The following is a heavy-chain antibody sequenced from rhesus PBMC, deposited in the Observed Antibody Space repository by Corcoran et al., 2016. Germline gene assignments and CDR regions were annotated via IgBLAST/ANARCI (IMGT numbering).Heavy chain of an antibody. D-gene: IGHD3-16*01. CDR3: ARNSYSGSYYHWYFDL. Sequence: QVQLQESGPGLVKPSETLSLTCAVSGGSISSNYWSWIRQPPGKGLEWIGRIYGSGGSTDYNPSLKSRVTTSTATSKNPFSLKLSSVTAADTAVYYCARNSYSGSYYHWYFDLWGPGTPITISS. V-gene: IGHV4-160*01. CDR1: GGSISSNY. CDR2: IYGSGGST. J-gene: IGHJ2*01.